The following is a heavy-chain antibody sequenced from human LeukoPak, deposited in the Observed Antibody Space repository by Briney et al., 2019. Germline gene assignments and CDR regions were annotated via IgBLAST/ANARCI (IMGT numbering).Heavy chain of an antibody. CDR3: ARDPQADAFDI. J-gene: IGHJ3*02. Sequence: PSETLSLTCTVSGGSISSYYWSWIRQPPGKGLEWIGYIYYSGSTNYNPSPKSRVTISVDTSKNQFSLKLSSVTAADTAVYYCARDPQADAFDIWGQGTMVTVSS. CDR2: IYYSGST. CDR1: GGSISSYY. V-gene: IGHV4-59*01.